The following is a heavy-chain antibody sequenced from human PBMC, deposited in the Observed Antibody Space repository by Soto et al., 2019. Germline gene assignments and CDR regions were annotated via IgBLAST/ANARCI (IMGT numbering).Heavy chain of an antibody. V-gene: IGHV4-31*03. Sequence: QVQLQESGPGLVKPSQTLSLTCTVSGGSISSGGYYWSWIRQHPGKGLEWIGYIYYSGSTYYNPSLKRRVTISLDTSKNQFSLKLSSVTAADTAVYYCARGRGVVVTAILDYWGQGTLVTVSS. D-gene: IGHD2-21*02. J-gene: IGHJ4*02. CDR1: GGSISSGGYY. CDR2: IYYSGST. CDR3: ARGRGVVVTAILDY.